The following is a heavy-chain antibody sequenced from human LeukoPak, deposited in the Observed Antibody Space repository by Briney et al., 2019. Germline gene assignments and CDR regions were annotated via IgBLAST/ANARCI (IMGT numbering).Heavy chain of an antibody. CDR2: IVVGSGNT. Sequence: ASVKVSCKASGFTFTDSAMHWVRQARGQRLERIGWIVVGSGNTNSAQKFQDRVTITRDMSTSTAYMELSSLRSEDTAVYYCAAGSGYYSPDYWGQGTLVTVSP. V-gene: IGHV1-58*02. CDR3: AAGSGYYSPDY. D-gene: IGHD3-22*01. J-gene: IGHJ4*02. CDR1: GFTFTDSA.